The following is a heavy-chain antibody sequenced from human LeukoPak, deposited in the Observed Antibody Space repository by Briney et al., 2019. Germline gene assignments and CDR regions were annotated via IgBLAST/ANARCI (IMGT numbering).Heavy chain of an antibody. CDR2: IWYDGSNK. Sequence: PGRSLRLSCAASGFTFSSYGMHWVRQAPGKGLEWVAVIWYDGSNKYYADSVKGQFTISRDNSKNTLYLQMNSLRAEDTAVYYCARGHLTGTNYYYYGMDVWGQGTTVTVSS. CDR1: GFTFSSYG. D-gene: IGHD1-7*01. V-gene: IGHV3-33*01. J-gene: IGHJ6*02. CDR3: ARGHLTGTNYYYYGMDV.